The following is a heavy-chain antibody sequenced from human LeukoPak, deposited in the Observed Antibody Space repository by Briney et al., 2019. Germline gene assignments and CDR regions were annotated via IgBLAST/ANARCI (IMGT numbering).Heavy chain of an antibody. D-gene: IGHD3-10*01. J-gene: IGHJ5*02. V-gene: IGHV4-39*07. CDR3: ARLEGVRLPWFGERFNWFDP. CDR1: GGSISSTSYY. CDR2: IYYSGST. Sequence: SETLSLTCVVSGGSISSTSYYWGWIRQPPGKGLEWIGSIYYSGSTYYSPSLKSRVTISVDTSKNQFSLKLSSVTAADTAVYYCARLEGVRLPWFGERFNWFDPWGQGTLVTVSS.